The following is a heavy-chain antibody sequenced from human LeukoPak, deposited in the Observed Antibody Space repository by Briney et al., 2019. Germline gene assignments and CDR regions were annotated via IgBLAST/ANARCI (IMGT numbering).Heavy chain of an antibody. CDR1: GGSISSSTYF. V-gene: IGHV4-39*07. CDR2: IYYSGST. CDR3: ARDVQGAYCSSTSCYNWFDP. J-gene: IGHJ5*02. D-gene: IGHD2-2*01. Sequence: PSETLSLTCTVSGGSISSSTYFWGWLRQPPGKGLEWIGTIYYSGSTYYNPSPKSRVTISVDSSKNQFSLRLSSVTAADTAVYYCARDVQGAYCSSTSCYNWFDPWGQGTLVTVSS.